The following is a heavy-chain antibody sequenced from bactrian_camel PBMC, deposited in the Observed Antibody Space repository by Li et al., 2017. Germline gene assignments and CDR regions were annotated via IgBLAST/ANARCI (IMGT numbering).Heavy chain of an antibody. D-gene: IGHD6*01. CDR1: GHSDSRLC. Sequence: HVQLVESGGGSVQAGGSLRLSCIVSGHSDSRLCMGWFRQAPGKERERVVVADSAGSITYADSVQGRFTISFDIAKDTLYLQMDSLKAEDTAMYYCAAVVPYGGSWYRCRTRLGKDNYWGQGTQVTVS. CDR3: AAVVPYGGSWYRCRTRLGKDNY. CDR2: ADSAGSI. J-gene: IGHJ4*01. V-gene: IGHV3S53*01.